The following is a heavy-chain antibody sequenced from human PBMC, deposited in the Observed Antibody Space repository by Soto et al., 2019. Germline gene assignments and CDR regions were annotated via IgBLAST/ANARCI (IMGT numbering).Heavy chain of an antibody. V-gene: IGHV1-69*06. D-gene: IGHD6-6*01. J-gene: IGHJ5*02. CDR2: IIPIFGTA. Sequence: QVQLVQSGAEVKKPGSSVKVSCKASGGTFSSYAISWVRQAPGQGLEWMGGIIPIFGTANYAQKFQGRVTITADKSTRTAYMELSSLRSEDTAVYYCARLSPLEGYSSSIYWFAPWGQGTLGTVSS. CDR1: GGTFSSYA. CDR3: ARLSPLEGYSSSIYWFAP.